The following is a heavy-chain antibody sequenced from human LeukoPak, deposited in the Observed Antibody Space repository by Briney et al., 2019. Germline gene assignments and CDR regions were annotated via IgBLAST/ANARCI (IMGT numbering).Heavy chain of an antibody. V-gene: IGHV3-74*01. CDR3: ARVSGPGMNEYYHL. CDR1: GITFSGAW. CDR2: INDDGSFR. D-gene: IGHD3-10*01. J-gene: IGHJ1*01. Sequence: GGSLRLSCAASGITFSGAWMHWVRQAPGKGLVWVSRINDDGSFRRYANSVKGRFTISRDNAKNTLFLQMDSLRTEDTAVYYCARVSGPGMNEYYHLWGQGTLVTVSS.